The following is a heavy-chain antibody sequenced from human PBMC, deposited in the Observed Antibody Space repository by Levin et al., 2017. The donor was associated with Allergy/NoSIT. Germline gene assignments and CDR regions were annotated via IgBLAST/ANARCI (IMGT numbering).Heavy chain of an antibody. V-gene: IGHV4-30-2*01. CDR2: IYHSGST. CDR1: GGSISSGGYS. Sequence: SETLSLTCAVSGGSISSGGYSWSWIRQPPGKGLEWIGYIYHSGSTYYNPSLKSRVTISVDRSKNQFSLKLSSVTAADTAVYYCAREGRGSSVGGYFDYWGQGTLVTVSS. J-gene: IGHJ4*02. CDR3: AREGRGSSVGGYFDY. D-gene: IGHD6-6*01.